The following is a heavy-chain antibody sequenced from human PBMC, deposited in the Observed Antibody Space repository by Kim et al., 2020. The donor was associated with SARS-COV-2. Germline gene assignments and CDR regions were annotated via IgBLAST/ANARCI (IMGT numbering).Heavy chain of an antibody. V-gene: IGHV4-59*01. CDR1: GGSISSYY. J-gene: IGHJ2*01. Sequence: SETLSLTCTVSGGSISSYYWSWIRQPPGKGLEWLGYIYYSGSTNYNPSLKSRVTISVDTSKNQFSLKLSSVTAAATAVYYCARDHREWVQYTANWYFDLWGRGTMLTVSS. D-gene: IGHD1-1*01. CDR2: IYYSGST. CDR3: ARDHREWVQYTANWYFDL.